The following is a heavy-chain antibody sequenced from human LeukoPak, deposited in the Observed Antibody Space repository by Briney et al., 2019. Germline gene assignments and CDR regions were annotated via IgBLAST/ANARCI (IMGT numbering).Heavy chain of an antibody. CDR2: INHSGST. D-gene: IGHD3-22*01. CDR1: GGSFSGYY. CDR3: ARSSYYYDSSGYYYRQYCFDY. Sequence: PSETLSLTCAVYGGSFSGYYWSWIRQPPGKGLEWIGEINHSGSTNYNPSLKSRVTISVDTSKNQFSLKLSSVTAADTAVYYCARSSYYYDSSGYYYRQYCFDYWGQGTLVTVSS. J-gene: IGHJ4*02. V-gene: IGHV4-34*01.